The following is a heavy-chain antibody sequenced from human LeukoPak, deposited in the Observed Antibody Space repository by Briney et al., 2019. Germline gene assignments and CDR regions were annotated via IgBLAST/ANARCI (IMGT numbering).Heavy chain of an antibody. CDR3: ARRGWRSSGWYSSIWDHFDY. CDR1: GGSISSYY. CDR2: IYYSGST. J-gene: IGHJ4*02. D-gene: IGHD6-19*01. V-gene: IGHV4-59*01. Sequence: SETLSLTCTVSGGSISSYYWSWIRQPPGKGLEWIGYIYYSGSTNYNPSLKSRVTISVDTSKNQFSLKLSSVTAADTAVYYCARRGWRSSGWYSSIWDHFDYWGQGTLVTVSS.